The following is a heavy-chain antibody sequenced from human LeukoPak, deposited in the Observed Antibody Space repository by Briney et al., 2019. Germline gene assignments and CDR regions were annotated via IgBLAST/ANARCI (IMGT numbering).Heavy chain of an antibody. J-gene: IGHJ4*02. V-gene: IGHV4-59*12. CDR3: ARDSAYYDILTGYPGEYYFDY. CDR2: IYSSGST. Sequence: SETLSLTCTVSGGSISSYYWSWIRQPPGKGLEWLGFIYSSGSTNYNPSLRSRITISVDTSKNQFSLRLTSVTAADTAVYYCARDSAYYDILTGYPGEYYFDYWGQGTLVTVSS. CDR1: GGSISSYY. D-gene: IGHD3-9*01.